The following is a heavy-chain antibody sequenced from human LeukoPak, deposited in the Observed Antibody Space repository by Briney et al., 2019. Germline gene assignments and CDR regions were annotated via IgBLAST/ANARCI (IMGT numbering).Heavy chain of an antibody. D-gene: IGHD2-2*01. CDR2: ISAYNDNT. CDR3: ARDRGCSSTNCYYFYYYYMDV. CDR1: GYPFNTYG. V-gene: IGHV1-18*01. Sequence: ASVKVSCKASGYPFNTYGISWVRQAPGQGLEWMGWISAYNDNTNYAQKFQGRVTMTTDTSTSTAYMELRSLRSDDTAVYYCARDRGCSSTNCYYFYYYYMDVWGKGTTVTVSS. J-gene: IGHJ6*03.